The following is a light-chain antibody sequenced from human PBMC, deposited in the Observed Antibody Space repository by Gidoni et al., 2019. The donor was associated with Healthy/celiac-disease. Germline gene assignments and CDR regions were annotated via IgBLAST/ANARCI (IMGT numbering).Light chain of an antibody. CDR1: SLRSYY. CDR3: NSRDSSGNHRNVV. Sequence: SSELTQDPAVSVALGQTVRITCQGDSLRSYYASWYQQKPGQAPVLVIYGKNNRPSGIPDRFSGSSSGNTASLTITGAQAEDEADYYSNSRDSSGNHRNVVFGGGTKLTVL. J-gene: IGLJ2*01. V-gene: IGLV3-19*01. CDR2: GKN.